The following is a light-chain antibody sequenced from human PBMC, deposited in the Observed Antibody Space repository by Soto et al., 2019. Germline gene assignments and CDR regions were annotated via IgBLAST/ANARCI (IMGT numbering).Light chain of an antibody. Sequence: EIVLTQSPGTLSLSPGEGATLACRASQSVSSSDLAWYQQTPGQAPRLLIFGASNRATGIPDRFSGSGSGTDFTLTISRLEPEDFAVYYCQQYGSSPVPFGQGTKLEIK. CDR3: QQYGSSPVP. CDR2: GAS. J-gene: IGKJ2*01. V-gene: IGKV3-20*01. CDR1: QSVSSSD.